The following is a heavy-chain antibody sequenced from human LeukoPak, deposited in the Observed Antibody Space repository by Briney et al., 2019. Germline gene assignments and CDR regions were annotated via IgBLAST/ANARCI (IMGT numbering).Heavy chain of an antibody. V-gene: IGHV4-34*01. CDR1: GGSFSDYQ. J-gene: IGHJ4*02. D-gene: IGHD1-26*01. Sequence: SETLSLTCAVSGGSFSDYQWNWIRQSPGKGLEWLGEISHSGTTTYNPSLKSRVTISVDTSENQFSLKLTSMTAADTAVYYCAKGDTGSYPIDYWGQGTLVTVSS. CDR2: ISHSGTT. CDR3: AKGDTGSYPIDY.